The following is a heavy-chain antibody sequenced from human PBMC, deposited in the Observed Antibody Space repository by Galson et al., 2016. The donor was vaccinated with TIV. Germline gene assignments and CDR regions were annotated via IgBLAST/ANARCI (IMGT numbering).Heavy chain of an antibody. V-gene: IGHV3-30*02. J-gene: IGHJ6*03. CDR1: GFSFSTYG. CDR3: AKDVCSTASCPDYMDV. Sequence: SLRLSCAASGFSFSTYGMHWVRQAPGKGLEWVAFIRYDGSKIDYIESVKGRFTISRDNSKSTLYLQMNSLRVEDTALYYCAKDVCSTASCPDYMDVWGKGTTVIISS. CDR2: IRYDGSKI. D-gene: IGHD2-2*01.